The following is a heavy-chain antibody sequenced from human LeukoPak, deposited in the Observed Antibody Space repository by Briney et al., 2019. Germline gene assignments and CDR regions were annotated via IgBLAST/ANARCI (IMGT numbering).Heavy chain of an antibody. CDR2: IYYSGST. CDR1: GGSISSYY. CDR3: ARAGCSGGSCYSGRVRYFDY. J-gene: IGHJ4*02. Sequence: SETLSLTCSVSGGSISSYYWSWIRQPPGKGLEWIGYIYYSGSTNYNPSLKSRVTISVDTSKNQFSLKLSSVTAADTAVYYCARAGCSGGSCYSGRVRYFDYWGQGTLVTVSS. V-gene: IGHV4-59*12. D-gene: IGHD2-15*01.